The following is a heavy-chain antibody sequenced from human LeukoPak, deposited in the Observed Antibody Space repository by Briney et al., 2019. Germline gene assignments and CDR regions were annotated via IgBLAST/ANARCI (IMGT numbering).Heavy chain of an antibody. CDR1: GFTFSSYG. Sequence: GGSLTLSCAASGFTFSSYGMDWVRQAPGKGLGWVAVIWFDGSHKYYADSVTGRFTISRDNSKNTLYLQMNSLRAEDTAVYDCAREQSDGFNMWGQATMVTVSS. V-gene: IGHV3-33*01. D-gene: IGHD5-24*01. CDR3: AREQSDGFNM. CDR2: IWFDGSHK. J-gene: IGHJ3*02.